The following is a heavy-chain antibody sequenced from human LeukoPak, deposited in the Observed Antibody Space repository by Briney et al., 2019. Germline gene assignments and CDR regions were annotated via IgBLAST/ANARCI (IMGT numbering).Heavy chain of an antibody. V-gene: IGHV3-9*01. Sequence: GGSLRLSCAGSGFIFNNYAMHWVRQPPGKGLEWVSGISWNSGSIDYADSVKGRFTISRDDAKNSLSLQMNSLRAEDTAVYYCARRHSDTWAFDFWGQGALVAVSS. CDR2: ISWNSGSI. CDR3: ARRHSDTWAFDF. D-gene: IGHD6-13*01. J-gene: IGHJ4*02. CDR1: GFIFNNYA.